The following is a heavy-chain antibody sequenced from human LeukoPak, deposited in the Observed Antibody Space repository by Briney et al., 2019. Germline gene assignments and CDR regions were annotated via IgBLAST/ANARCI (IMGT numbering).Heavy chain of an antibody. CDR3: AKDSLRSIFGVVINHDAFDI. Sequence: GGSLRLSCAASGFTFSSYGMHWVRQASGKGLEWVAVISYDGRNKYYADSVKGRFTISRDNSKNTLYLQMNSLRAEDTAVYYCAKDSLRSIFGVVINHDAFDIWGQGTMVTVSS. CDR1: GFTFSSYG. J-gene: IGHJ3*02. V-gene: IGHV3-30*18. D-gene: IGHD3-3*01. CDR2: ISYDGRNK.